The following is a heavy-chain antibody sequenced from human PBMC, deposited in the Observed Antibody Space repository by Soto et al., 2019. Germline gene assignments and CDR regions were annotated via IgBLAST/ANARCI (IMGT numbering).Heavy chain of an antibody. CDR2: IFSSGST. CDR3: AREGSYSAYNFAHGIQLWSFDF. V-gene: IGHV4-4*07. J-gene: IGHJ4*02. Sequence: SETLSLTCTVSGGSINTFYWSWVRQPAGKGLEWIGRIFSSGSTSFNPSLERRVAMSVDTSKNHFSLNLSSVTAADRAVYYCAREGSYSAYNFAHGIQLWSFDFWGQGALVTVSS. CDR1: GGSINTFY. D-gene: IGHD5-12*01.